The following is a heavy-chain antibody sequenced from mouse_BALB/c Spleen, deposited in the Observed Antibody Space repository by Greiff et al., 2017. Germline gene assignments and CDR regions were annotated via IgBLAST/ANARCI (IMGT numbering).Heavy chain of an antibody. Sequence: VQLKESGPGLVKPSQSLSLTCTVTGYSITSDYAWNWIRQFPGNKLEWMGYISYSGSTSYNPSLKSRISITRDTSKNQFFLQLNSVTTEDTATYYCARDDYYGSSLGYYAMDYWGQGTSVTVSS. V-gene: IGHV3-2*02. CDR2: ISYSGST. D-gene: IGHD1-1*01. J-gene: IGHJ4*01. CDR1: GYSITSDYA. CDR3: ARDDYYGSSLGYYAMDY.